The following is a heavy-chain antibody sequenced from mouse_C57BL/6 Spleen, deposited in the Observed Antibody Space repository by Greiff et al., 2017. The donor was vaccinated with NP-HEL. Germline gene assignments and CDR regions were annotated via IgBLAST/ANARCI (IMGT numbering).Heavy chain of an antibody. Sequence: QVQLKQSGAELVRPGTSVKMSCKASGYTFTNYWIGWAKQRPGHGLEWIGDIYPGGGYTNYNEKFKGKATLTADKSSSTAYMQFSSLTSEDSAIYYCARGDWDQAWFAYWGQGTLVTVSA. J-gene: IGHJ3*01. V-gene: IGHV1-63*01. CDR1: GYTFTNYW. CDR2: IYPGGGYT. D-gene: IGHD4-1*01. CDR3: ARGDWDQAWFAY.